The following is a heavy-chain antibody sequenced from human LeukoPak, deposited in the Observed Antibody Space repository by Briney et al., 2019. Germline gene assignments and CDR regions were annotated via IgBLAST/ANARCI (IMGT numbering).Heavy chain of an antibody. CDR2: ISYGGSNK. V-gene: IGHV3-30*18. D-gene: IGHD6-13*01. Sequence: GGSLRLSCAASGFTFSSYGMHWVRQAPGKGLEWVAVISYGGSNKYYADSVKGRFTISRDNSKNTLYLQMNSLRAEDTAVYYCAKDSVAAAGYAYYYYYGMDVWGKGTTVTVSS. CDR3: AKDSVAAAGYAYYYYYGMDV. J-gene: IGHJ6*04. CDR1: GFTFSSYG.